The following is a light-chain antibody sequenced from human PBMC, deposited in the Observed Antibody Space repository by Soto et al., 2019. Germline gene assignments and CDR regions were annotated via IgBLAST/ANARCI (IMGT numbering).Light chain of an antibody. CDR1: QSVSSSY. J-gene: IGKJ1*01. CDR3: QQYGNSPRT. CDR2: GAS. V-gene: IGKV3-20*01. Sequence: EIVLTQSPGTLSLSPGERATLSCRASQSVSSSYLAWYQQKPGQAPSLLIYGASSRATEIPDRFSGSGSGTDFTLTINRLEPEDFAVYYCQQYGNSPRTFGQGTKVDIK.